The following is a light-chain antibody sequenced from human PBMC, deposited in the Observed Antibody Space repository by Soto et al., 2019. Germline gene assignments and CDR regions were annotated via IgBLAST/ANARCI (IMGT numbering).Light chain of an antibody. Sequence: EIVLTQSPGTLSLSPGERATLSCRASQSVTSSYLAWYQQKPGQAPRLLIYGASSRATGIPDRFSGRGSGTDFTLTINRLEPEDFAVYYCQQYGSSPTFGQGTKVEIK. CDR1: QSVTSSY. CDR3: QQYGSSPT. J-gene: IGKJ1*01. CDR2: GAS. V-gene: IGKV3-20*01.